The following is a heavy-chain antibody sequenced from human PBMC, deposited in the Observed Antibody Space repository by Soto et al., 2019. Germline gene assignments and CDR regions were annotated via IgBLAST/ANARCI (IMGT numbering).Heavy chain of an antibody. J-gene: IGHJ3*02. CDR3: ARTYGRGAFDI. D-gene: IGHD3-10*01. CDR1: GGSIRSYY. V-gene: IGHV4-59*08. Sequence: SETLSLTCTVSGGSIRSYYWSWIRQPPGKGLEWIGYIFYSGSTNYNPSLKSRVTISVDTSKNQLSLKLSSVTAADTAVYFCARTYGRGAFDIWGQGTMVTV. CDR2: IFYSGST.